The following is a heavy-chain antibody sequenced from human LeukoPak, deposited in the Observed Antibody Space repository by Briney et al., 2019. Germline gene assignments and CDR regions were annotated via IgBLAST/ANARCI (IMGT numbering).Heavy chain of an antibody. V-gene: IGHV3-7*04. D-gene: IGHD1-20*01. CDR2: IRQDGGDK. CDR1: GFTFSSYW. J-gene: IGHJ4*02. CDR3: ARVTAGRLYDY. Sequence: GGSLRLSCAASGFTFSSYWMTWVRQAPGKGLEWVANIRQDGGDKYYVDSVKGRFTISRDNAESSLFLQMNSLRAEDTAVYYCARVTAGRLYDYWGQGTLVTASS.